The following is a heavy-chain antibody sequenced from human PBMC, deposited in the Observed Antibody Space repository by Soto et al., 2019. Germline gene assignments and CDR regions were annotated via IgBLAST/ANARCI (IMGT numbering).Heavy chain of an antibody. Sequence: ASVKVSCKASGYTFTSYAMHWVRQAPGQRLEWMGWINAGNGNTKDSQKFQGRVTITRDTSASTAYMELSSLRSEDTAVDYCARSGYSSSWYNYYYGMDVWGQGTTGTVS. D-gene: IGHD6-13*01. CDR1: GYTFTSYA. CDR2: INAGNGNT. J-gene: IGHJ6*02. V-gene: IGHV1-3*01. CDR3: ARSGYSSSWYNYYYGMDV.